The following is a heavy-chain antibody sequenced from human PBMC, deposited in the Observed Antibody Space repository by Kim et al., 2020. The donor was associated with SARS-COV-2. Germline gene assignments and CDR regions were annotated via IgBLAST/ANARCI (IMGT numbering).Heavy chain of an antibody. D-gene: IGHD6-19*01. Sequence: SETLSLTCTASGGSISSYYWSWIRQPPGKGLEWIGYIYYSGSTNYNPSLKSRVTISVDTSKNQFSLKLSSVTAADTAVYYCARDGGYSSGWSSPLGSYWYFDLWGRGTLVTVSS. J-gene: IGHJ2*01. V-gene: IGHV4-59*01. CDR2: IYYSGST. CDR1: GGSISSYY. CDR3: ARDGGYSSGWSSPLGSYWYFDL.